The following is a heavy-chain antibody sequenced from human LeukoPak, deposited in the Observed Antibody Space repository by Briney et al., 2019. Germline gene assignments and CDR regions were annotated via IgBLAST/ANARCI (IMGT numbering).Heavy chain of an antibody. Sequence: SVKASCKASGGTFSSYAISWVRQAPGQGLEWMGGIIPIFGTANYAQKFQGRVTITTDESTSTAYMELSSLRSEDTAVYYCASTKVGATYTYYFDYWGQGTLVTVSS. CDR3: ASTKVGATYTYYFDY. CDR2: IIPIFGTA. V-gene: IGHV1-69*05. CDR1: GGTFSSYA. D-gene: IGHD1-26*01. J-gene: IGHJ4*02.